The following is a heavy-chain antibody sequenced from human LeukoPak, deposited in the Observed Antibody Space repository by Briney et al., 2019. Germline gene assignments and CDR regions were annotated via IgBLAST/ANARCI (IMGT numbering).Heavy chain of an antibody. CDR3: ARGTGDHRWKRYWYFDL. V-gene: IGHV4-31*03. J-gene: IGHJ2*01. CDR2: IYYSGST. CDR1: GGSISSGGYY. Sequence: SETLSLTCTVSGGSISSGGYYWSWIRQHPGTGLEWIGYIYYSGSTYYNPSLKSRVTISVDTSKNQFSLKLSSVTAADTAVYYCARGTGDHRWKRYWYFDLWGRGTLVTVSS. D-gene: IGHD7-27*01.